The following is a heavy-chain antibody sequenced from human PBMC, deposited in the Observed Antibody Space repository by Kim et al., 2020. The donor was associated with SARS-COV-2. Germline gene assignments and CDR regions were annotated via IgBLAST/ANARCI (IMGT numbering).Heavy chain of an antibody. Sequence: GGSLRLSCTASGFTFGDYAMSWVRQAPGKGLEWVGFIRSKAYGGTTEYAASVKGRFTISRDDSKSIAYLQMNSLKTEDTAVYYCTRAFFIMVRDDAFDIWGQGTMVTVSS. D-gene: IGHD3-10*01. V-gene: IGHV3-49*04. CDR3: TRAFFIMVRDDAFDI. CDR2: IRSKAYGGTT. J-gene: IGHJ3*02. CDR1: GFTFGDYA.